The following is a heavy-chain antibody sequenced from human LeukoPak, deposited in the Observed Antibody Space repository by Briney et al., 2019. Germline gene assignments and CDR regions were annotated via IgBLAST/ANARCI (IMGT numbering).Heavy chain of an antibody. CDR1: GFTFRSYW. J-gene: IGHJ4*02. Sequence: GGSLRLSCAASGFTFRSYWMHWVRQAPGEGLVWVSRIDNDGSDTIYADSVKGRFTISRDNAKNTLYLQMDSLGVEDTAVYYCGRDLMGSIDYWGQGTLVTVSS. D-gene: IGHD1-26*01. CDR3: GRDLMGSIDY. CDR2: IDNDGSDT. V-gene: IGHV3-74*01.